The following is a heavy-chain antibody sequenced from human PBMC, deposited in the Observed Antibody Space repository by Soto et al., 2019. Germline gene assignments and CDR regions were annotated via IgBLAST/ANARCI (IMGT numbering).Heavy chain of an antibody. J-gene: IGHJ6*02. Sequence: SQTLSLTCAISGDSVSSNSAAWNWIRQSPSRGLEWLGRTYYRSKWHNNYAVSVKSRITINPDTSKNHFSLQLNSVTPEDTAVYYCERANEYTSSSGMDVWGQGTTVTVPS. V-gene: IGHV6-1*01. CDR3: ERANEYTSSSGMDV. CDR1: GDSVSSNSAA. D-gene: IGHD6-6*01. CDR2: TYYRSKWHN.